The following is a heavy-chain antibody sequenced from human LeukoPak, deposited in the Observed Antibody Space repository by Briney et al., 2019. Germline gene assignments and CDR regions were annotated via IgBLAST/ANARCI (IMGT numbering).Heavy chain of an antibody. D-gene: IGHD6-13*01. CDR3: AKVSSSWYYFDY. J-gene: IGHJ4*02. CDR1: GFTFSSYA. Sequence: GGSLRLSCAASGFTFSSYAMSWVRQAPGKGLEWVSAISGSGGSTYYADSVKGRFTISRDNSKNTLHLQMNSLRAEDTAVYYCAKVSSSWYYFDYWGQGTLVTVSS. CDR2: ISGSGGST. V-gene: IGHV3-23*01.